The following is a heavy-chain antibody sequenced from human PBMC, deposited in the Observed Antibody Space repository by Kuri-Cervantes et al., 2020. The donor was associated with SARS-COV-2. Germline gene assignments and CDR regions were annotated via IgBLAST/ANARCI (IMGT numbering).Heavy chain of an antibody. Sequence: GGSLRLSCAASGFTFSSYAMSWVRQAPGKGLEWVAVIWYDGSNKYYADSVKGRFTISRDNSKNTLYLQMNSLRAEDTAVYYCARDRYYDSSGPMIDYWGQGTLVTVSS. CDR2: IWYDGSNK. D-gene: IGHD3-22*01. J-gene: IGHJ4*02. V-gene: IGHV3-33*08. CDR3: ARDRYYDSSGPMIDY. CDR1: GFTFSSYA.